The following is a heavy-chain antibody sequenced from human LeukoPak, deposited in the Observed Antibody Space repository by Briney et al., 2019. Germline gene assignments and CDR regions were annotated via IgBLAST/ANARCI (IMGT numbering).Heavy chain of an antibody. Sequence: PSETLSLTCIVSGGSISSGSYYWSWIRQPAGKGLEWIGRIYTSGSTNYNPSLKSRVTISVDTSKNQFSLKLSSVTAADTAVYYCARDGTKYEWQGGWFDPWGQGTLVTVSS. CDR2: IYTSGST. V-gene: IGHV4-61*02. CDR1: GGSISSGSYY. J-gene: IGHJ5*02. D-gene: IGHD3-3*01. CDR3: ARDGTKYEWQGGWFDP.